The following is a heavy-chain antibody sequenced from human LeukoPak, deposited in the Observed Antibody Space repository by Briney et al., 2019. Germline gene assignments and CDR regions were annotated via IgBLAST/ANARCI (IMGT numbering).Heavy chain of an antibody. Sequence: GGSLRLSRAASGFTFSNAWMSWVRQAPGKGLEWVGRIKSKTDGGTTDYAAPVKGRFTISRDDSKNTLYLQMNSLKTEDTAVYYCTTLPSSGYDYDYLLRDYWGQGTLVTVSS. CDR1: GFTFSNAW. J-gene: IGHJ4*02. CDR2: IKSKTDGGTT. D-gene: IGHD5-12*01. V-gene: IGHV3-15*01. CDR3: TTLPSSGYDYDYLLRDY.